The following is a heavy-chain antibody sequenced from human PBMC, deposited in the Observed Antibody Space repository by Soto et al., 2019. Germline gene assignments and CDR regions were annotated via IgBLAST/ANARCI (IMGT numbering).Heavy chain of an antibody. Sequence: QVQLLQSGTEVKKPGASVTVSCKASGYTLSDYYMHWVRQVPGQGLEWVGIINPNVGSTSFAQSFQDRVTVTRDTSTSTGYMELSSLRFEYTAVYYWARELVGGNTGFYYVMSVWGQGTTVTVSS. V-gene: IGHV1-46*01. D-gene: IGHD6-13*01. J-gene: IGHJ6*02. CDR3: ARELVGGNTGFYYVMSV. CDR1: GYTLSDYY. CDR2: INPNVGST.